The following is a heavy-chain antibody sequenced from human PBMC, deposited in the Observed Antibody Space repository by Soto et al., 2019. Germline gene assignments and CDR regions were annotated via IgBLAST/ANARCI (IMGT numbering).Heavy chain of an antibody. CDR1: GYTFSTSG. V-gene: IGHV1-18*01. CDR3: ARAGAAPYYFYGMDV. Sequence: QVQLVQSGAEVRKPGASVKVSCKASGYTFSTSGMSWLRQAPGQGLEWMGWISTYNGDTNDAPKFQDRFTMTSDTSTSTVYMEQRSLRSDDTAVYYCARAGAAPYYFYGMDVWGQGTRVTVSS. D-gene: IGHD2-15*01. CDR2: ISTYNGDT. J-gene: IGHJ6*02.